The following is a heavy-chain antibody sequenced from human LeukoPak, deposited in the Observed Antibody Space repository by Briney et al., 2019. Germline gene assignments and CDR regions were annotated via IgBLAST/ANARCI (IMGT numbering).Heavy chain of an antibody. J-gene: IGHJ4*02. V-gene: IGHV4-59*01. CDR1: GGSISSYY. CDR2: TYDSGAT. D-gene: IGHD1-1*01. CDR3: AKGAWTLDS. Sequence: PSETLSLTCTVSGGSISSYYRSWIRQPPGKRLEWIGRTYDSGATHYNPSLQSRVTISVDTSKNQFSLNLRSVTAADTAVYYCAKGAWTLDSWGQGALVTVSS.